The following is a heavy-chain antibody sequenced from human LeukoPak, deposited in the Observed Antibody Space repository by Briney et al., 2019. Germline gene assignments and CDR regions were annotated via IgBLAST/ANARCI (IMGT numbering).Heavy chain of an antibody. V-gene: IGHV1-69*13. D-gene: IGHD2-2*01. Sequence: SVKVSCKAPGGTFSSYAISWVRQAPGQGLEWMGGIIPIFGTANYAQKFQGRVTITADESTSTAYMELSSLRSEDTAVYYCARDPSRYQPNIWWFDPWGQGTLVTVSS. CDR3: ARDPSRYQPNIWWFDP. CDR1: GGTFSSYA. J-gene: IGHJ5*02. CDR2: IIPIFGTA.